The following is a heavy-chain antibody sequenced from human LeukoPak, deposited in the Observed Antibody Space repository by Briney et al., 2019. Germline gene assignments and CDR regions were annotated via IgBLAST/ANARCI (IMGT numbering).Heavy chain of an antibody. CDR1: GYSISSGYY. CDR2: IYTSGST. CDR3: ARGGEVNWFDP. V-gene: IGHV4-38-2*02. Sequence: PSETLSLTCTVSGYSISSGYYWGWIRQPPGKGLEWIGRIYTSGSTNYNPSLKSRVTISVDTSKNQFSLKLSSVTAADTAVYYCARGGEVNWFDPWGQGTLVTVSS. J-gene: IGHJ5*02.